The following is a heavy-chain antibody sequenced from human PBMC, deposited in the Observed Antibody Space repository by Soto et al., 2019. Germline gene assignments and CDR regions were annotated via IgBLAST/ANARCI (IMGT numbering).Heavy chain of an antibody. Sequence: QVQLVESGGGVVQPGRSLRLSCSASGFAFSSYNMHWVRQAPGKGPEWLAILSTDGRTSYYADSRRGRFTISRDNSRTTLFLQMNILRADDTAVYYCARVFEWTFGYWGQGTLVTVSP. CDR2: LSTDGRTS. D-gene: IGHD3-3*01. J-gene: IGHJ4*02. CDR1: GFAFSSYN. V-gene: IGHV3-30*03. CDR3: ARVFEWTFGY.